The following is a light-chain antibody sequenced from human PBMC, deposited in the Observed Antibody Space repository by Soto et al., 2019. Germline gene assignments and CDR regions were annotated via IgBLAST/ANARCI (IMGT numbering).Light chain of an antibody. Sequence: EIVLTQSPGTLSLSPGERVTLSCRASQSVSSSYLAWYQQKPGQAPRLLIYGASSRATGIPDRFSGSGSGTDFTLTISRLEPEDFAVYYCQQYCSSPPLTFGGGTKV. V-gene: IGKV3-20*01. CDR1: QSVSSSY. J-gene: IGKJ4*01. CDR3: QQYCSSPPLT. CDR2: GAS.